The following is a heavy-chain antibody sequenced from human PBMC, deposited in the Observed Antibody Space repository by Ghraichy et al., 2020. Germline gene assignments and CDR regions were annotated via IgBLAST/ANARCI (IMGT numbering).Heavy chain of an antibody. CDR1: GFTFGDYA. CDR2: IRSKAYGGTT. J-gene: IGHJ4*02. D-gene: IGHD3/OR15-3a*01. CDR3: TRDEREDWTISGY. Sequence: GVLRLSCTASGFTFGDYAMSWFRQAPGKGLEWVGFIRSKAYGGTTEYAASVKGRFTISRDDSKSIAYLQMNSLKTEDTAVYYCTRDEREDWTISGYWGQGTLVTVSS. V-gene: IGHV3-49*03.